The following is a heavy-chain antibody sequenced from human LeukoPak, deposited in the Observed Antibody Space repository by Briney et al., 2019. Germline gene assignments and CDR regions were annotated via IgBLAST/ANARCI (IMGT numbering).Heavy chain of an antibody. Sequence: PGGSLRLSCAASGFTFRSYSMNWVRQAPGKGLEWVSTISSDSRYIYYADSVKGRFTISRDNAKNSLSLQMNSLRAEDTAVYYCAKTGTPWYYFDYWGQGTLVTVSS. J-gene: IGHJ4*02. V-gene: IGHV3-21*01. CDR3: AKTGTPWYYFDY. CDR1: GFTFRSYS. D-gene: IGHD1-1*01. CDR2: ISSDSRYI.